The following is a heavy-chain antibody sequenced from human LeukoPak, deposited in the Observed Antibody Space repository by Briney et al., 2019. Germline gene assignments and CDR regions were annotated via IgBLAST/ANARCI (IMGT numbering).Heavy chain of an antibody. D-gene: IGHD3-10*01. CDR1: GFTFSSYA. V-gene: IGHV3-30*04. Sequence: PGGSLRLSCAASGFTFSSYAMHWVRQAPGKGLEWVAVISYDGSNKYYADSVKGRFTISRDNAKNSLYLQMNSLRAEDTAVYYCTKQDYGSGSYYPDYWGQGTLVTVSS. CDR3: TKQDYGSGSYYPDY. CDR2: ISYDGSNK. J-gene: IGHJ4*02.